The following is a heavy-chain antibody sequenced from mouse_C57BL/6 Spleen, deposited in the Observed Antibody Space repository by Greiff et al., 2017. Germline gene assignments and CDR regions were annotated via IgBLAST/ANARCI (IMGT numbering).Heavy chain of an antibody. Sequence: EVQVVESGPGLVKPSQSLSLTCSVTGYSITSGYYWNWIRQFPGNILEWMGYISYDGSNNYNPSLKNRITITRDTSKNQFFLKLNSVTTEDTATYYCARLIYYYGSSYGKAMDYWGQGTSVTVSS. CDR3: ARLIYYYGSSYGKAMDY. V-gene: IGHV3-6*01. CDR2: ISYDGSN. CDR1: GYSITSGYY. J-gene: IGHJ4*01. D-gene: IGHD1-1*01.